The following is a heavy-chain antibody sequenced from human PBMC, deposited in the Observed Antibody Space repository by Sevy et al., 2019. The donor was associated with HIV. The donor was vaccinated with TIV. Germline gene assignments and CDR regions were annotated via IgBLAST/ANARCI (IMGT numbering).Heavy chain of an antibody. CDR1: GFSFSANW. CDR2: IKGDGSDK. Sequence: GGSLRLSCAASGFSFSANWMNWVRQAPGKGLEWVANIKGDGSDKPYVDSVEGRFTISRDNAQNVLYLQMNSLRVEDTAVYYCAHETFGRFESWGQGTLVTVSS. V-gene: IGHV3-7*01. J-gene: IGHJ4*02. CDR3: AHETFGRFES. D-gene: IGHD3-16*01.